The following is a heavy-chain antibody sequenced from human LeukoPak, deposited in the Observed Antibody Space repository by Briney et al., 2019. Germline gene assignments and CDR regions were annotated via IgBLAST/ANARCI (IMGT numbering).Heavy chain of an antibody. Sequence: GASVKVSCKASGYTLTRYYLNWVRQAPGQGLEWMGIINPSGGNTNYAQKLQGRVTMTRDMSTSTVYMELRSLRSEDTAVYYCARGSAVVAGQASWFDPWGQGTLVTVSS. CDR3: ARGSAVVAGQASWFDP. CDR2: INPSGGNT. CDR1: GYTLTRYY. V-gene: IGHV1-46*01. J-gene: IGHJ5*02. D-gene: IGHD6-25*01.